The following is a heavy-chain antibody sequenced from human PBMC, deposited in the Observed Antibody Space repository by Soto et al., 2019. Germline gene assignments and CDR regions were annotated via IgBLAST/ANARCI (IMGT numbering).Heavy chain of an antibody. D-gene: IGHD2-15*01. CDR3: ARVLYATRSSFDY. V-gene: IGHV3-48*03. Sequence: GGSLRLSCTASGFTFSSYEMTWVRQAPGKGLEWISYITSGGTTYYADSAKGRFTISRDNAKNSLYLHLNSLTAEDTAIYYCARVLYATRSSFDYSGQGTLVTVS. J-gene: IGHJ4*02. CDR1: GFTFSSYE. CDR2: ITSGGTT.